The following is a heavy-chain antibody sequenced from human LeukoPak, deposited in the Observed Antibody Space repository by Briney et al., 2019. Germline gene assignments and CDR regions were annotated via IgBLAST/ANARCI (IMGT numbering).Heavy chain of an antibody. CDR1: GFTFSSYW. V-gene: IGHV3-74*01. CDR2: INSDGSST. CDR3: ARDSGRDGYNLDYFDY. D-gene: IGHD5-24*01. J-gene: IGHJ4*02. Sequence: QPGGSLRLSCAASGFTFSSYWMHWVRQAPGEGLVWVSRINSDGSSTSYADSVKGRFTISRDNAKNTLYLQMNSLRAEDTAVYYCARDSGRDGYNLDYFDYWGQGTLVTVSS.